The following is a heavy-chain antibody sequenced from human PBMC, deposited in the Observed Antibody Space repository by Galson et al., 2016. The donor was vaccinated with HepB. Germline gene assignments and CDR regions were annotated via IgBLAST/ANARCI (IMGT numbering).Heavy chain of an antibody. D-gene: IGHD3-10*01. CDR1: GFSLSTSGMC. CDR2: IDWNDYK. CDR3: ARIGYYGSGRPFDH. Sequence: PALVKPTQTLTLTCTFSGFSLSTSGMCVSWIRQPPGKALEWLALIDWNDYKYYSTSLKTRLTISRDTSENQVVLTMTNMDPVDTATYYCARIGYYGSGRPFDHWGQGTLVTVSS. J-gene: IGHJ4*02. V-gene: IGHV2-70*01.